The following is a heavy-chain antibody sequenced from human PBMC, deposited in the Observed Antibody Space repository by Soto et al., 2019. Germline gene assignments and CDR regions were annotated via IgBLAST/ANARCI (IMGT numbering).Heavy chain of an antibody. CDR3: AREDSFAFDI. Sequence: PGGSLRLSCAASGFTFTSYSMNWVRQAPGKGLEWVSYIRGTTHYADSVKGRFTISRDNARSSLYLQMNSLRADDTAVYYCAREDSFAFDIWGQGTMVTVSS. D-gene: IGHD3-16*02. CDR1: GFTFTSYS. J-gene: IGHJ3*02. V-gene: IGHV3-48*01. CDR2: IRGTT.